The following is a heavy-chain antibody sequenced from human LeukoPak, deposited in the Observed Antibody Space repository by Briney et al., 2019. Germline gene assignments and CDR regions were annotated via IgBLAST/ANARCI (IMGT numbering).Heavy chain of an antibody. V-gene: IGHV4-4*02. J-gene: IGHJ4*02. CDR2: ISRTGNI. D-gene: IGHD1-26*01. CDR3: ARGQGAADY. CDR1: GGSISSRNW. Sequence: SETLSLTCAVSGGSISSRNWWGWVRQPPGKGLEWIGEISRTGNIDYDPSVRGRATISLDKSKSQFSLRLTSLTSADTAVYYCARGQGAADYWGQGILVIVSS.